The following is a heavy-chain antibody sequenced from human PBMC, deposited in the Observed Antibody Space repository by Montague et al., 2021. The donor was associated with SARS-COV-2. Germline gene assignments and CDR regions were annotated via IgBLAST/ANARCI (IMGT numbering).Heavy chain of an antibody. CDR2: INWSGGRI. CDR1: GFTFDDYA. J-gene: IGHJ4*02. V-gene: IGHV3-9*01. Sequence: SLRLSCAASGFTFDDYAMHWVRQAPGKGLEWVSGINWSGGRIDYAASVKGRFTISRDNAKNSLYLQMNSLRVEDTALYYCAKDMEAAVTTGYFSDWGQGALVTVSS. CDR3: AKDMEAAVTTGYFSD. D-gene: IGHD2-15*01.